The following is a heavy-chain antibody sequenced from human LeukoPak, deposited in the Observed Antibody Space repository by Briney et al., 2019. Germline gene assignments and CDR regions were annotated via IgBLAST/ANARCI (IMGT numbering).Heavy chain of an antibody. Sequence: PSETLSLTCTVSGGSISSHYWSWIRQPPGKGLEWIGYIYYSGSTNYNPSLKSRVTISVDTSKNQFSLKLSSVTAADTAVYYCAREFVTGGYDSIGWGYWGQGTLVTVSS. D-gene: IGHD5-12*01. CDR2: IYYSGST. CDR1: GGSISSHY. CDR3: AREFVTGGYDSIGWGY. J-gene: IGHJ4*02. V-gene: IGHV4-59*11.